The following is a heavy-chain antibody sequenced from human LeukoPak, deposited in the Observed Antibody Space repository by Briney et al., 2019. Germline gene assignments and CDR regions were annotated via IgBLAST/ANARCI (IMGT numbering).Heavy chain of an antibody. Sequence: SVKVSCKASGGTFSSYAITWVRQAPGQGLEWMGRIIPILGIANYAQKFQGRVTITADKSTSTAYMELSSLRSEDTAVYYCARDRGYCSSPSCWQIPDYWGQGTLVTVSS. V-gene: IGHV1-69*04. J-gene: IGHJ4*02. D-gene: IGHD2-2*01. CDR3: ARDRGYCSSPSCWQIPDY. CDR2: IIPILGIA. CDR1: GGTFSSYA.